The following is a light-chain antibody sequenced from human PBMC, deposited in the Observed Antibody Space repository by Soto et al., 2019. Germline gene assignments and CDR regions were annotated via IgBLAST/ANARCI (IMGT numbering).Light chain of an antibody. Sequence: DIVMTQSPLSLPVTPGEPASISCRSSQSLLHSNGYNYLDWYQQKPGQPPRLPIYGASSRATGIPDRFSGSGSGTEFTLTISSLQSEDFAVYHCQQYYNWWTFGQGTKV. CDR2: GAS. CDR1: QSLLHSNGYNY. CDR3: QQYYNWWT. V-gene: IGKV2-28*01. J-gene: IGKJ1*01.